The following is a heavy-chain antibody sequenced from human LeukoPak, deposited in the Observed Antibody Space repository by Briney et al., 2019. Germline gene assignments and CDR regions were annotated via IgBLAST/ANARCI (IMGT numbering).Heavy chain of an antibody. CDR2: IYSGGRT. Sequence: GGSLRLSCAASGFTVSSNYMSWVRQAPGKGLEWVSVIYSGGRTYYADSVKGRFTISRDNSKNTLYLQTNSLRAEDTAVYYCAKGRLSGVVVAGYGMDVWGQGTTITVSS. V-gene: IGHV3-53*01. CDR3: AKGRLSGVVVAGYGMDV. D-gene: IGHD6-19*01. CDR1: GFTVSSNY. J-gene: IGHJ6*02.